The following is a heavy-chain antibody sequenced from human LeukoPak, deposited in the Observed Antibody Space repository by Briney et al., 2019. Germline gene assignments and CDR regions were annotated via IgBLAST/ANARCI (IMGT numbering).Heavy chain of an antibody. D-gene: IGHD3-10*01. CDR3: ARWSSGSSGDFDY. CDR1: GYTFTGYY. J-gene: IGHJ4*02. V-gene: IGHV1-2*02. Sequence: GASVKVSCTASGYTFTGYYMHWVRQAPGQGLEWMGWINPNRGGTNYAQKFKGRFTMTRDTSISTAYMELSRLRSEDTAVYCWARWSSGSSGDFDYWGQGTLVTVSS. CDR2: INPNRGGT.